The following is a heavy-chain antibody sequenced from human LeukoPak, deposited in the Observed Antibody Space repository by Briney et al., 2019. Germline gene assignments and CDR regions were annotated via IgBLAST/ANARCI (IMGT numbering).Heavy chain of an antibody. CDR1: GGSFSGYY. V-gene: IGHV4-34*01. Sequence: PSETLSLTCAVYGGSFSGYYWSWIRQPPGKGLEWIGEINHSGSTNYNPSLKSRVTISVDTSKNQFSLKLSSVTAADTAVYYCARRTGSYGGIEYLQQWGQGTLVTVSS. CDR2: INHSGST. CDR3: ARRTGSYGGIEYLQQ. D-gene: IGHD3-16*01. J-gene: IGHJ1*01.